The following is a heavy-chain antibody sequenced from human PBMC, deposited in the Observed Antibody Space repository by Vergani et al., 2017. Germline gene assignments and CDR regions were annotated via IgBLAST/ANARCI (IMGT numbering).Heavy chain of an antibody. CDR2: IYYSGST. V-gene: IGHV4-30-4*08. J-gene: IGHJ5*02. D-gene: IGHD3-10*01. CDR1: GGPISSGDYY. Sequence: QVQLQESGPGLVKPSQTLSLTCTVSGGPISSGDYYWSWIRQPPGNGLGWIGYIYYSGSTYYNPSLKSRVTISVDTSKNQFSLKLSSVTAAATAVYYCARGSSKYGSGSYYTNWFYPWGQGTLVTVSS. CDR3: ARGSSKYGSGSYYTNWFYP.